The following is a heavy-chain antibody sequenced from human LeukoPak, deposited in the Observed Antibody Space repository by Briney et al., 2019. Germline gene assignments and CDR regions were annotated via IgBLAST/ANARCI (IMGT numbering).Heavy chain of an antibody. V-gene: IGHV1-2*02. J-gene: IGHJ4*02. CDR1: GGTFSSYA. CDR3: ARGGQILEVITATFDY. Sequence: ASVKVSCKASGGTFSSYAISWVRQAPGQGLEWMGWINTNNGGTNYAQRFQGRVTMTRDTSISTAYMELSSLRSDDTAVYYCARGGQILEVITATFDYWGQGTLVTVSS. D-gene: IGHD1-20*01. CDR2: INTNNGGT.